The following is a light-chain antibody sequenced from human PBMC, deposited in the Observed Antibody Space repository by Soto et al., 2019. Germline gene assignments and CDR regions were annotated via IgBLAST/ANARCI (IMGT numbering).Light chain of an antibody. CDR2: DVS. J-gene: IGLJ1*01. V-gene: IGLV2-14*01. CDR3: SSYTSSSSYV. Sequence: QSVLTQPASVSGSPRQSITLLCTGTSSDVGGYNSVSWYQQHPGKAPKLMIHDVSNRPSGVSNRFSGSKSGNTASLTISGLQAEDEADYYCSSYTSSSSYVFGTGTKVTVL. CDR1: SSDVGGYNS.